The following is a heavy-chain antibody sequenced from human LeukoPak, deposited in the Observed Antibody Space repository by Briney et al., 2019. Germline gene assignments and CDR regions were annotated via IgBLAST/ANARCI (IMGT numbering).Heavy chain of an antibody. CDR2: IYYSGTT. CDR1: GDSMNSHY. J-gene: IGHJ4*02. D-gene: IGHD1-26*01. CDR3: ARDIREVGATLYFDY. V-gene: IGHV4-59*11. Sequence: PPETLSLTCSVSGDSMNSHYWSWIRQTPGKGLEWLGQIYYSGTTNYNPSLKSRVTLSVDRSKNQFSLKLTSVTAADTAVYYRARDIREVGATLYFDYWGQGTLVTVSS.